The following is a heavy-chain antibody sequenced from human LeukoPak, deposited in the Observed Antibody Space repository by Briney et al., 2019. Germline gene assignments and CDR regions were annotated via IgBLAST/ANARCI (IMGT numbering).Heavy chain of an antibody. Sequence: PGGSLRLSCAASGFTFSSYSMSWVRQAPGKGLEWVSSISSSSSYIYYADSVKGRSTISRDNAKNSLYLQMNSLRAEGTAVYYCARANDNYYYYYMDVWGKGTTVTISS. CDR1: GFTFSSYS. CDR2: ISSSSSYI. D-gene: IGHD3-9*01. CDR3: ARANDNYYYYYMDV. V-gene: IGHV3-21*01. J-gene: IGHJ6*03.